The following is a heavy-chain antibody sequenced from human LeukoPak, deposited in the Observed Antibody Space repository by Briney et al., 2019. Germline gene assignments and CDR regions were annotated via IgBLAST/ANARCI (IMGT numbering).Heavy chain of an antibody. V-gene: IGHV3-48*02. J-gene: IGHJ4*02. CDR3: ARCSLRSGPLIDY. D-gene: IGHD6-19*01. CDR2: ISSSSVTT. CDR1: GDIFSHYS. Sequence: GSLRLSCAASGDIFSHYSMNWVRQAPGKGLEWVSYISSSSVTTYYADSVKGRFTVSRDNAKDSLNLQMNSLRDEDTAVYYSARCSLRSGPLIDYWGQGILVTVSS.